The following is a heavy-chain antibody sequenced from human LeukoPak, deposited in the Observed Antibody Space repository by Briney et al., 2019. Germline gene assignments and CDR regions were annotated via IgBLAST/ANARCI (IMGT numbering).Heavy chain of an antibody. CDR2: INHSGST. V-gene: IGHV4-34*01. CDR1: GFTFSSNY. Sequence: TGGSLRLSCAVSGFTFSSNYMSWVRQPPGKGLEWIGEINHSGSTNYNPSLKSRVTISVDTSKNQFSLKLSSVTAADTAVYYCARGPRIWFGELLDWGQGTLVTVSS. D-gene: IGHD3-10*01. CDR3: ARGPRIWFGELLD. J-gene: IGHJ4*02.